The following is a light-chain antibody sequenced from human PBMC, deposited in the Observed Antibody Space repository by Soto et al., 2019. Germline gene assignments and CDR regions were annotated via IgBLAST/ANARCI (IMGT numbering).Light chain of an antibody. V-gene: IGLV2-14*02. CDR2: EGS. Sequence: QSVLTQPASVSGSPGQSITICCTGTSSDVGSYNLVSWYQQHPGKAPKLMIYEGSKRPSGASNRFSGSKSGNTASLTVSGLQVEVEADYYSSSFQASNNMLFGGGTKVTVL. J-gene: IGLJ2*01. CDR1: SSDVGSYNL. CDR3: SSFQASNNML.